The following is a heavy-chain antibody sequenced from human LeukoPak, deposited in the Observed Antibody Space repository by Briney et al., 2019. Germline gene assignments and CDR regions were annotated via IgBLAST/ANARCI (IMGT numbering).Heavy chain of an antibody. CDR1: GYTFTGHY. D-gene: IGHD6-13*01. CDR3: ARPYSSSWNAGDY. J-gene: IGHJ4*02. Sequence: ASVKVSCKASGYTFTGHYIHWVRQAPGQGLEWMGWIHPNTGGTKYAQKFQGRVTMTRDTSISTAYMELSRLRSDDTAVYYCARPYSSSWNAGDYWGQGTLVTVSS. V-gene: IGHV1-2*02. CDR2: IHPNTGGT.